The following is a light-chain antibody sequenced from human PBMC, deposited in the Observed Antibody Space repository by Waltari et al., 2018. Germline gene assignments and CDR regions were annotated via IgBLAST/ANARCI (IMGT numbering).Light chain of an antibody. CDR2: AAS. CDR1: QSISSY. Sequence: QMTQSPSSLSASVGDRVPITCRASQSISSYLNWYQQKPGKAPKLLIYAASSLQSGVPSRFSGSGSGTDFTLTISSLQPEDFATYYCQQSYSTRWTFGQGTKVEIK. J-gene: IGKJ1*01. CDR3: QQSYSTRWT. V-gene: IGKV1-39*01.